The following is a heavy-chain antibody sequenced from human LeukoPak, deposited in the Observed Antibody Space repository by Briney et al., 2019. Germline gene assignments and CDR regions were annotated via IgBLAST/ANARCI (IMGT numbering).Heavy chain of an antibody. V-gene: IGHV3-23*01. CDR2: ISGDGAST. CDR1: GFIFSSYA. CDR3: ARLRGEWELHDY. D-gene: IGHD1-26*01. Sequence: GGSLRLSCAASGFIFSSYAMSWVRQAPGKGLEWVSAISGDGASTYYADSVKGRFTISRDNSKSTLYLQMNSLRAEDTAVYYCARLRGEWELHDYWGQGTLVTVSS. J-gene: IGHJ4*02.